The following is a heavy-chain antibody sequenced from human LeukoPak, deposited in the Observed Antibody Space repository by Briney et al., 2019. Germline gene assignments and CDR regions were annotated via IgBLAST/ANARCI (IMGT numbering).Heavy chain of an antibody. D-gene: IGHD3-22*01. CDR3: ASPRNYYDSSAYIFY. CDR2: ISSSSSYI. CDR1: GFTFSSYS. Sequence: GGSLRLSCAASGFTFSSYSMKWVRQAPGKGLEWVSSISSSSSYIYYADSVKGRFTISRDNAKNSLYLQMNSLRAEDTAVYYCASPRNYYDSSAYIFYWGQGTLVTVSS. J-gene: IGHJ4*02. V-gene: IGHV3-21*01.